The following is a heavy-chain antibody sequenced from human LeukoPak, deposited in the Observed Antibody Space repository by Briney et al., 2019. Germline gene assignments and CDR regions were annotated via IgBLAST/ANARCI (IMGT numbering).Heavy chain of an antibody. J-gene: IGHJ4*02. CDR2: IIPILGIA. CDR1: GGTFSSYA. CDR3: AREEGSSYYFGY. V-gene: IGHV1-69*04. D-gene: IGHD6-6*01. Sequence: SVKVSCKASGGTFSSYAISWVRQAPGQGLEWMGRIIPILGIANYAQKFQGRVTITADKSTSTAYMELSSLRSEDTAVYYCAREEGSSYYFGYWGQGTLVTVSS.